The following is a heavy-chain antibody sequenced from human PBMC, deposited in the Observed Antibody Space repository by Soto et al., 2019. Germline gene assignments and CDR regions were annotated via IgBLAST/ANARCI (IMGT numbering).Heavy chain of an antibody. CDR3: ARVAYFDSSGYYYFFDY. Sequence: SETLSLTCAVSGYSITSGYFWGWIRQPPGKGLEWIGSFSYTGSTFYNPSNPSLKSRVTISVDTFKNQLSLTRSSVTAADTAVYYCARVAYFDSSGYYYFFDYWGQGTLVTVSS. V-gene: IGHV4-38-2*01. D-gene: IGHD3-22*01. J-gene: IGHJ4*02. CDR1: GYSITSGYF. CDR2: FSYTGST.